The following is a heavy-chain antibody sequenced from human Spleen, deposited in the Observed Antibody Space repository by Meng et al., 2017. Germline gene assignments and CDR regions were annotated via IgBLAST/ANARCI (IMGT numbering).Heavy chain of an antibody. Sequence: VQLVQSGAEVKKPGSSVKVSCKASGGTFSSYAISWVRQAPGQGLEWMGGIIPIFGTANYAQKFQGRVTITADKSTSTAYMELSSLRSEDTAVYYCARDHSPYYYDSSGYYCLDYWGQGTLVTVSS. J-gene: IGHJ4*02. V-gene: IGHV1-69*06. CDR1: GGTFSSYA. CDR2: IIPIFGTA. D-gene: IGHD3-22*01. CDR3: ARDHSPYYYDSSGYYCLDY.